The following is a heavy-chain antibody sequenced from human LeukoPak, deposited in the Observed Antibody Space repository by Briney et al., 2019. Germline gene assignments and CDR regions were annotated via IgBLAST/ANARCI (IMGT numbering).Heavy chain of an antibody. CDR1: GFTFGDYA. Sequence: PGGSLRLSCTASGFTFGDYAMSWVRQAPGKGLEWVSYISSSSSTIYYADSVKGRFTISRDNAKNSLYLQMNSLRAEDTAVYYCASRTGYYRWDVFDIWGQGTMVTVSS. V-gene: IGHV3-48*03. D-gene: IGHD3/OR15-3a*01. CDR3: ASRTGYYRWDVFDI. CDR2: ISSSSSTI. J-gene: IGHJ3*02.